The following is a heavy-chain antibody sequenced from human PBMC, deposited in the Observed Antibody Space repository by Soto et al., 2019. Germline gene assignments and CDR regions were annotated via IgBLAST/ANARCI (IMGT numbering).Heavy chain of an antibody. CDR1: GCNFIGYA. Sequence: GGSLRLSCAASGCNFIGYAMSWVRQAQGKGLEWVSAISGSGVSTYYADSVKGRFTISRDNSKNTLYLQMNSLRAEDTAVYYCAKSPGMYYYDSSGYYHYDYWGQGTLVTVSS. D-gene: IGHD3-22*01. CDR3: AKSPGMYYYDSSGYYHYDY. J-gene: IGHJ4*02. V-gene: IGHV3-23*01. CDR2: ISGSGVST.